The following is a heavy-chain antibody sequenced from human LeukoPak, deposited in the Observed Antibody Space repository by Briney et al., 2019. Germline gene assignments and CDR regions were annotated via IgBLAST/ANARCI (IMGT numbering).Heavy chain of an antibody. CDR1: RDTFTSYY. D-gene: IGHD6-13*01. CDR2: INPSGGTT. Sequence: GASVKVSCKASRDTFTSYYMHWVRQAPGQGLERMGIINPSGGTTRYAQKFQGRVTMTRDTSTSTVYMELTSLRSEDTAVYYCASGAEAGSGWGQGTLVTVSS. V-gene: IGHV1-46*01. J-gene: IGHJ4*02. CDR3: ASGAEAGSG.